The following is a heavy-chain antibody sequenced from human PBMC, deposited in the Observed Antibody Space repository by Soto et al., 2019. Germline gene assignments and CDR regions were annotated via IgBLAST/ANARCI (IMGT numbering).Heavy chain of an antibody. CDR3: ARAPLYYYDSSGYAFYI. CDR2: IKQDGSEK. J-gene: IGHJ3*02. Sequence: LRLSCAASGFTFSSYWMSWVRQAPGKGLEWVANIKQDGSEKYYVDSVKGRFTISRDNAKNSLYLQMNSLRAEDTAVYYCARAPLYYYDSSGYAFYIWGQGSMVPGSS. V-gene: IGHV3-7*05. CDR1: GFTFSSYW. D-gene: IGHD3-22*01.